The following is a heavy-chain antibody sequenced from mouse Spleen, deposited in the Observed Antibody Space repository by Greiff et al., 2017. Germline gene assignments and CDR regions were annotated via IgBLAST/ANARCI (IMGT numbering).Heavy chain of an antibody. V-gene: IGHV2-6*02. D-gene: IGHD2-10*01. CDR2: IWSDGST. Sequence: VKLMESGPGLVAPSQSLSITCTVSGFSLTSYGVHWVRQPPGKGLEWLVVIWSDGSTTYNSALKSRLSISKDNSKSQVFLKMNSLQTDDTAMYYCATPYYGNYYAMDYWGQGTSVTVSS. CDR3: ATPYYGNYYAMDY. J-gene: IGHJ4*01. CDR1: GFSLTSYG.